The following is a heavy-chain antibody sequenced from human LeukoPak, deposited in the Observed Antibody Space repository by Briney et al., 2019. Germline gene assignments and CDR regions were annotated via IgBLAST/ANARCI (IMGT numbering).Heavy chain of an antibody. J-gene: IGHJ4*02. V-gene: IGHV1-69*05. CDR2: IFPIFGTA. Sequence: SVNVSCKASGGTFNSYAISWVRQAPGQGLEWMGGIFPIFGTADHAQKFQGRVTITTDESTSTAYMELSSLRSEDTAVYYCARTGDGYYDSSGYFYWGQGTLVTVSS. CDR3: ARTGDGYYDSSGYFY. CDR1: GGTFNSYA. D-gene: IGHD3-22*01.